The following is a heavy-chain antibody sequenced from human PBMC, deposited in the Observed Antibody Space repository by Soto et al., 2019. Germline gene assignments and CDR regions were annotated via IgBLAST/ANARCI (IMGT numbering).Heavy chain of an antibody. V-gene: IGHV3-21*01. CDR1: GFTFSSYS. CDR3: AREMGVTPFSYDY. D-gene: IGHD3-3*02. Sequence: GGSLRLSCAASGFTFSSYSMNWVRQAPGKGLEWVSSISSSSSYIYYADSVKGRFTISRDNAKNSLYLQMNSLRAEDTAVYYCAREMGVTPFSYDYWGQGTLVTVSS. CDR2: ISSSSSYI. J-gene: IGHJ4*02.